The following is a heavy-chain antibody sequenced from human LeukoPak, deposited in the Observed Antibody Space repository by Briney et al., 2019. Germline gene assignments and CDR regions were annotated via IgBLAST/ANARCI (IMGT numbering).Heavy chain of an antibody. J-gene: IGHJ6*03. V-gene: IGHV4-39*07. CDR2: IYYRGST. CDR3: ARTANYYYYYMDV. CDR1: GDSISSSSYY. Sequence: PSETLSLTCTVSGDSISSSSYYWGWIRQPPGKGLEWIGSIYYRGSTYYNPSLKSRVTISVDTSKNQFSLKLSSVTAADTAVYHCARTANYYYYYMDVWGKGTTVTVSS.